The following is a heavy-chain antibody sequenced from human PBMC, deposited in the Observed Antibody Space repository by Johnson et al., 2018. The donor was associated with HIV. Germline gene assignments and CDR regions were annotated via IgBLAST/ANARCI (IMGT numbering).Heavy chain of an antibody. V-gene: IGHV3-7*01. CDR3: AGARVVFASQSYSYCHDAFDI. CDR2: IKQDGSEK. CDR1: GFTFSSYW. J-gene: IGHJ3*02. D-gene: IGHD5-18*01. Sequence: MQLVESGGGLVQPGGSLRLSCAASGFTFSSYWMSWVRQAPGKGLEWVANIKQDGSEKYYVDSVKGRFTISRDNAKNSLYLQMNSLRAEGTAVDYCAGARVVFASQSYSYCHDAFDIWGQGTLVTVSS.